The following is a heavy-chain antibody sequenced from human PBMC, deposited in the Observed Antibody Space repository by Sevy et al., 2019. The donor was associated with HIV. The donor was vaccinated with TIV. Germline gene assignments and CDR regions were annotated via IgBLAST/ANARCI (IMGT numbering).Heavy chain of an antibody. V-gene: IGHV3-48*02. Sequence: GGSLRLSCAASGFTFSSHSMNWVRQTPGKGLEWISYISGTGNTIYYADSVKGRFTISRDNAKNSLYLQLKSLRDEDTAIYYCAVFPPYYDSNVSDVWGQGSLVTVSS. CDR2: ISGTGNTI. D-gene: IGHD3-22*01. CDR1: GFTFSSHS. J-gene: IGHJ4*02. CDR3: AVFPPYYDSNVSDV.